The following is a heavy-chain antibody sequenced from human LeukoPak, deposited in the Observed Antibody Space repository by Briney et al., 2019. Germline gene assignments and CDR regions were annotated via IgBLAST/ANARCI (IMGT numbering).Heavy chain of an antibody. Sequence: SETLSLTCTVSGGSISSYYWSWIRQPPGKGLEWIGYIYYSGSTNYNPSLKSRVTISVDTSKNQFSLKLSSVTAADTAVYYCARGLYGSGSPFDYWGQGTLATVSS. J-gene: IGHJ4*02. V-gene: IGHV4-59*01. CDR2: IYYSGST. D-gene: IGHD3-10*01. CDR1: GGSISSYY. CDR3: ARGLYGSGSPFDY.